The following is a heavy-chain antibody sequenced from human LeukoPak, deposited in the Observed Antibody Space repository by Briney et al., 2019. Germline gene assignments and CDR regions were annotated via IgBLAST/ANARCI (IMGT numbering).Heavy chain of an antibody. J-gene: IGHJ4*02. CDR1: GFTFSSYA. Sequence: GGSLRLSCAASGFTFSSYAMTWVRRAPGKGLEWVSAISGSGGSTYYAGSVKGRFTISRDNSKNTLYMQMNSLRAEDTAVYYCAKHTVTKSFDYWGQGTLVTVSS. V-gene: IGHV3-23*01. CDR3: AKHTVTKSFDY. D-gene: IGHD4-17*01. CDR2: ISGSGGST.